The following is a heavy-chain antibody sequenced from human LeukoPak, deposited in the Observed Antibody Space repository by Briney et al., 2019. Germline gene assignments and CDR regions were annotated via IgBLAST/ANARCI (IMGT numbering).Heavy chain of an antibody. V-gene: IGHV4-59*01. CDR1: GGSISSYY. D-gene: IGHD1-26*01. J-gene: IGHJ4*02. CDR2: ISYSGST. Sequence: SETLSLTCTVSGGSISSYYWSWIRQPPGKGLEWIGYISYSGSTNYNPSLKSRVTTSLDTSKNQFSLKLNSVTAADTAVYYCARAVGATKNFDYWGQGTLVTVSS. CDR3: ARAVGATKNFDY.